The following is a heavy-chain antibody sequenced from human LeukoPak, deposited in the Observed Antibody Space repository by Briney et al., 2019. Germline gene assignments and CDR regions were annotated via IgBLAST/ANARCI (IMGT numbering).Heavy chain of an antibody. CDR1: GFTFSDYY. J-gene: IGHJ4*02. CDR2: ISSSGSTI. V-gene: IGHV3-11*01. CDR3: AKGRYFYWLTNCDY. Sequence: GGSLRLSCAASGFTFSDYYMSWIRQAPGKGLEWVSYISSSGSTIYYADSVKGRFTISRDNAKNSLYLQMNSLRAEDTALYYCAKGRYFYWLTNCDYWGQGTLVTVSS. D-gene: IGHD3-9*01.